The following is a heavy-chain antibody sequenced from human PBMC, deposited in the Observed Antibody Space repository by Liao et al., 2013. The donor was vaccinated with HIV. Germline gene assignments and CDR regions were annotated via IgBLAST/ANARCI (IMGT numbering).Heavy chain of an antibody. CDR2: LYTSGSF. CDR1: GYSVSSGDYY. V-gene: IGHV4-61*02. J-gene: IGHJ3*02. Sequence: QVLLQESGPGLVKPSQTLSLTCTVSGYSVSSGDYYWTWIRQPAGKGLEWIGRLYTSGSFNYNPSFKSRVAMSIDTSKSQFSLSLNSVTAADTAIYYCARAGGYYDFWSGSRTHGTFHIWGQGTTVTVSS. CDR3: ARAGGYYDFWSGSRTHGTFHI. D-gene: IGHD3-3*01.